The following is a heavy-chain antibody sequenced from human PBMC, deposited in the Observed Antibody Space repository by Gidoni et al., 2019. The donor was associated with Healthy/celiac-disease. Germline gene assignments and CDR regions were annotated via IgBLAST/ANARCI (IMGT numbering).Heavy chain of an antibody. CDR2: IYYSGST. CDR3: ASRTIFGVVSDY. D-gene: IGHD3-3*01. V-gene: IGHV4-61*01. CDR1: GGSVSSGSYY. Sequence: QVQLQESGPGLVKPSETLSLTCTVSGGSVSSGSYYWSWIRQPPGKGLEWIGYIYYSGSTNYNPSLKSRVTISVDTSKNQFSLKLSSVTAADTAVYYCASRTIFGVVSDYWGQGTLVTVSS. J-gene: IGHJ4*02.